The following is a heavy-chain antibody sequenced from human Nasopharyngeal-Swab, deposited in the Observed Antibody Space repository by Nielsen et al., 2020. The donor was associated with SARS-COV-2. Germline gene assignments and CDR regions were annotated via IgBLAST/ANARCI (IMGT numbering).Heavy chain of an antibody. V-gene: IGHV4-39*01. CDR2: IDYRGST. CDR3: ARPGYDSSGYTSYFDY. J-gene: IGHJ4*02. Sequence: PGKGLEWIGSIDYRGSTYYNPSLKRRVTISVDTSKNHFSLKLSSVTAADTAAYYCARPGYDSSGYTSYFDYWGQGTLVTVSS. D-gene: IGHD3-22*01.